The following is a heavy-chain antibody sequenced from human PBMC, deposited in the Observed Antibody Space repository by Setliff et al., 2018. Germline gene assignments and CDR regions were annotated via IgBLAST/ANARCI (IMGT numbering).Heavy chain of an antibody. CDR3: AREDGPNYYYYYMDI. D-gene: IGHD2-8*01. V-gene: IGHV4-61*02. Sequence: SETLSLTCTVSGGSISSGNYYWSWIRQPAGKGLEWIGXXXXXXXXXXXPXXXXXVTXXVDTSKNQFSLKLSAVTAADTAVYFCAREDGPNYYYYYMDIWGKGTTVTVSS. CDR2: XXXXXXX. J-gene: IGHJ6*03. CDR1: GGSISSGNYY.